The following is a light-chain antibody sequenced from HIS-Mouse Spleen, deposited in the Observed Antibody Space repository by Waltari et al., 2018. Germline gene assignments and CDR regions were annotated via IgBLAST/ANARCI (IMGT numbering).Light chain of an antibody. J-gene: IGLJ1*01. Sequence: SYVLTQPPSVSVAPGKTARITCGGNNIGSKSGPWYQQKPGQAPVLVVYDDSDRPSGIPDRFSGSKSGNTASLTISGLQAEDEADYYCCSYAGSYTYVFGTGTKVTVL. CDR2: DDS. CDR3: CSYAGSYTYV. V-gene: IGLV3-21*03. CDR1: NIGSKS.